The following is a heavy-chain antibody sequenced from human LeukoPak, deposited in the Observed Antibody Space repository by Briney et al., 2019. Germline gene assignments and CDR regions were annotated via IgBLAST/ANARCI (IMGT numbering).Heavy chain of an antibody. CDR2: ISGSGGST. CDR1: GFTFSDYY. D-gene: IGHD3-10*01. V-gene: IGHV3-23*01. CDR3: ARVRSSESPLDY. J-gene: IGHJ4*02. Sequence: GGSLRLSCAASGFTFSDYYMSWIRQAPGKGLEWVSAISGSGGSTYYADSVKGRFTISRDNSKNTLYLQMNSLRAEDTAVYYCARVRSSESPLDYWGQGTLVTVSS.